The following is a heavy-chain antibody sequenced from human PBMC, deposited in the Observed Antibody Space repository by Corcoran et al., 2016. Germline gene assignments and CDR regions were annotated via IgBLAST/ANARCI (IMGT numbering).Heavy chain of an antibody. V-gene: IGHV3-30*18. Sequence: QVQLVESGGGVVQPGRSLRLSCAASGFTFSSYGMHWVRQAPGKGLEWVAVVSYDGSNKYYADSVKGRFTISRDNSKNTVYLQMNSLRAEETAVYYCAKDLGAVSYWGQGTLVIVSS. J-gene: IGHJ4*02. CDR3: AKDLGAVSY. CDR2: VSYDGSNK. CDR1: GFTFSSYG. D-gene: IGHD3-16*01.